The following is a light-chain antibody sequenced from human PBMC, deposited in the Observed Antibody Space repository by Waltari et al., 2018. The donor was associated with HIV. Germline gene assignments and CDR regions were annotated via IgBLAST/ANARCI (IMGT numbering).Light chain of an antibody. CDR2: GIS. V-gene: IGKV3-20*01. CDR3: QQYGSSRYT. Sequence: GERATLSCRASQSFSSSYLAGYQQKPGQAPRLLIYGISSRVTGTPDRFSGSGSGTDFTLTISRLEPEDFAVYYCQQYGSSRYTFGQGTKLEIK. CDR1: QSFSSSY. J-gene: IGKJ2*01.